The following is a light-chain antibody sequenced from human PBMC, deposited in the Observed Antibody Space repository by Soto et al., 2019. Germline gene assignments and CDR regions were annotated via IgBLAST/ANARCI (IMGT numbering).Light chain of an antibody. CDR3: QQYNQWPPWT. CDR1: QSVSSY. CDR2: GAS. V-gene: IGKV3-15*01. J-gene: IGKJ1*01. Sequence: EIVLTQSPATLSLSPGERATLSCRASQSVSSYLAWYQQKPGQAPRLLMYGASTRATGIPARFSGSGSGTEFTLIISSLQSEDFAVYYCQQYNQWPPWTFGQGTKVDI.